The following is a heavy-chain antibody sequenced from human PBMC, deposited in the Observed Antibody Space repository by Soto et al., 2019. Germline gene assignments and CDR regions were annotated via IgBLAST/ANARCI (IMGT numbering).Heavy chain of an antibody. CDR3: VKDRVPGAYGNYYGMDV. CDR2: ISYDGSDK. D-gene: IGHD5-12*01. Sequence: GSLRLSCRVSGFTFNNSGMHWVRQAPGKGLEWMAVISYDGSDKYYADSVKGRVIISRDNSKNTLNLEMNSLRAEDTAIYYCVKDRVPGAYGNYYGMDVWGQGTTVTVSS. CDR1: GFTFNNSG. V-gene: IGHV3-30*18. J-gene: IGHJ6*02.